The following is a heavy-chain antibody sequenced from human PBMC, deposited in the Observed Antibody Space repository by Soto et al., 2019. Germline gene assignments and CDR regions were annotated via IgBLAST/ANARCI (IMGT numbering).Heavy chain of an antibody. CDR1: GFTFSSYA. V-gene: IGHV3-23*01. Sequence: EVQLLESGGGLVQPGGSLRLSCAASGFTFSSYAMSWVRQAPGKGLEWVSAISGSGGSTYYADSVKGRFTISRVNSKNTLYLQMNSLRAEDTAVYYCASAAREYYYYGMDVWGQGTTVTVSS. CDR2: ISGSGGST. J-gene: IGHJ6*02. CDR3: ASAAREYYYYGMDV.